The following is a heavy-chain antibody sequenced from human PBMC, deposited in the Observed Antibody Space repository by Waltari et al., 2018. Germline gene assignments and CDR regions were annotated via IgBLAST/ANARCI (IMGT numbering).Heavy chain of an antibody. Sequence: EVQLVQSGAEVKKPGATVKISCKASGYTFTDYYMHWVQQAPGKGLEWMGRVDPEDGETIYAEKFQGRVTITADTSTDTAYMELSSLRSEDTAVYYCATDPPTMVRGVTYYYYMDVWGKGTTVTVSS. D-gene: IGHD3-10*01. CDR1: GYTFTDYY. CDR2: VDPEDGET. V-gene: IGHV1-69-2*01. CDR3: ATDPPTMVRGVTYYYYMDV. J-gene: IGHJ6*03.